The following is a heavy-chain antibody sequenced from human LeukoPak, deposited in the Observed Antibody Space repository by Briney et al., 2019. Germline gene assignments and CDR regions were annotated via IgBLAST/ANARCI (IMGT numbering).Heavy chain of an antibody. D-gene: IGHD1-14*01. CDR3: ARPSPYGTTWAGAFDI. CDR2: IYYSGNT. Sequence: SETLSLTCTVSGYSISSSDYHWNFIRQPPGKGLEWIATIYYSGNTYYNPSLKSRVTISLDTSKNQFSLKLNSVTAADTAVYYCARPSPYGTTWAGAFDIWGQGTMVTVSS. V-gene: IGHV4-39*01. CDR1: GYSISSSDYH. J-gene: IGHJ3*02.